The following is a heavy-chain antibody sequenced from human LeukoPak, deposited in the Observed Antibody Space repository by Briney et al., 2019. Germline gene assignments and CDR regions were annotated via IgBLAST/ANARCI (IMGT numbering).Heavy chain of an antibody. CDR1: GGSISSYY. D-gene: IGHD4-23*01. Sequence: PSETLSLTCTVSGGSISSYYWSWIRQPPGKGLEWIGYIYYSGSTNYNPSLKSRVTISVDTSKNQFSLKLSSVTAADTAVYYCARDDYGGNSFGYNWFDPWGQGTLVTVSS. CDR2: IYYSGST. J-gene: IGHJ5*02. CDR3: ARDDYGGNSFGYNWFDP. V-gene: IGHV4-59*12.